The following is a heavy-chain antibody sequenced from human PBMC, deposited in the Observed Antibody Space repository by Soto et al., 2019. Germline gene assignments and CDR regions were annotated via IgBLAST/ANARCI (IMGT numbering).Heavy chain of an antibody. CDR2: INPNSGGT. V-gene: IGHV1-2*02. D-gene: IGHD2-8*01. J-gene: IGHJ4*02. CDR1: GYTFTGYY. CDR3: ARVYCTNGVCFDY. Sequence: GASVKVSCKASGYTFTGYYMHCVRQAPGQGLEWMGWINPNSGGTNYAQKFQGRVTMTRGTSISTAYMELSRLRSDDTAVYYCARVYCTNGVCFDYWGQGTLVTVSS.